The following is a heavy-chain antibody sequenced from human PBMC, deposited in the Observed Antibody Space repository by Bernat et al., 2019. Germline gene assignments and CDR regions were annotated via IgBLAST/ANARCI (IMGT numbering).Heavy chain of an antibody. D-gene: IGHD3-10*01. CDR1: GFTFSNYG. Sequence: QVQLVESGGGVVQPGRSLRLSCAASGFTFSNYGMHWVRQAPGKGLEWVAVIWYDGSNKYYADSVKGRFTISRDNSKNTLYLQMNSLRAEDTAVYYCARDYYGSGSYYSDYWGQGTLVTVSS. V-gene: IGHV3-33*01. J-gene: IGHJ4*02. CDR2: IWYDGSNK. CDR3: ARDYYGSGSYYSDY.